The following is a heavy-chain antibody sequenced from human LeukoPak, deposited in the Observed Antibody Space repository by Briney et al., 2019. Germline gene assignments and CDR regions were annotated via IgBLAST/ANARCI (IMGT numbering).Heavy chain of an antibody. CDR3: AREPLHGGQVVPANY. CDR2: IKEDGSEK. D-gene: IGHD2-2*01. J-gene: IGHJ4*02. Sequence: GGSLRLSCVASGFTLSNYWMTWVRQAPGKGLEWVANIKEDGSEKYYVDSVKGRFTISRDNAKNSLYLQMNSLRVEDTAIYYCAREPLHGGQVVPANYWGQGTLVTVSS. V-gene: IGHV3-7*01. CDR1: GFTLSNYW.